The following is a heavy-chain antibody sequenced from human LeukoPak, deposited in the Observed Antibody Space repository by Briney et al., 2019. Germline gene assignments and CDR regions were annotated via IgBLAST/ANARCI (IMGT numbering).Heavy chain of an antibody. Sequence: GGSLRLSCAASGFTFSSYSMNWVRQAPGKGLEWVSSISSSSSYIYYADSVEGRFTISRDNAKNSLYLQMNSLRAEDTAVYYCARIAAVATSDWGQGTLVTVSS. J-gene: IGHJ4*02. D-gene: IGHD5-12*01. CDR2: ISSSSSYI. V-gene: IGHV3-21*01. CDR3: ARIAAVATSD. CDR1: GFTFSSYS.